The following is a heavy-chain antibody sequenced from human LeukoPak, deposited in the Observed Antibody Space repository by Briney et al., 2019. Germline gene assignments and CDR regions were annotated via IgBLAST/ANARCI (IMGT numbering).Heavy chain of an antibody. CDR2: INPDGRRT. D-gene: IGHD2-2*01. V-gene: IGHV3-74*01. Sequence: PGGSLRLSCAASGFTFSNNWMHRVRQAPGKGLVWVSRINPDGRRTDYADSVKGRFTISRDNAKNTLYLQMNSLRSEDTAVYYCAREVEEVPTAMGVYYYYFMDVWGKGTTVTVSS. CDR1: GFTFSNNW. J-gene: IGHJ6*03. CDR3: AREVEEVPTAMGVYYYYFMDV.